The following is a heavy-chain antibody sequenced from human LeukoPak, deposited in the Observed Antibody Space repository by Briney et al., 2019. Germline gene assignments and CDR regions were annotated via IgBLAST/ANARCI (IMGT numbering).Heavy chain of an antibody. CDR3: ARGQKYRNGYTVTELGSGYFDY. V-gene: IGHV4-59*01. Sequence: SETLSLTCTVSGGSISSYYWSWIRQPPGKGLEWIGYIHYSGSTNYNPSLKSRLTISVETSKNQFSLKLRSVTAADTAVYYCARGQKYRNGYTVTELGSGYFDYWGQGTLVTVSS. J-gene: IGHJ4*02. D-gene: IGHD5-18*01. CDR1: GGSISSYY. CDR2: IHYSGST.